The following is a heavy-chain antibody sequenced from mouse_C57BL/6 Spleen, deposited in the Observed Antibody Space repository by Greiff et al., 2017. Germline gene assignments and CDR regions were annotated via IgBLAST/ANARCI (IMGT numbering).Heavy chain of an antibody. J-gene: IGHJ2*01. CDR2: IHPSSGST. Sequence: VQLQQSGAELVKPGASVKMSCKASGYTFTSYWMHWVKQRPGQGLEWIGLIHPSSGSTNYNEKFKGKATLTVDKSSSTAYMQLSSLTYEDSAVYYWARGDCCANSDVDYWGQGTTLTVSS. CDR1: GYTFTSYW. CDR3: ARGDCCANSDVDY. D-gene: IGHD5-2*01. V-gene: IGHV1-64*01.